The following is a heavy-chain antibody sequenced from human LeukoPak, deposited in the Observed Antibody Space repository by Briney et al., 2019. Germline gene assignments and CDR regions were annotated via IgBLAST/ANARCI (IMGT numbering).Heavy chain of an antibody. CDR3: AKSTVDYYYYYMDV. CDR1: GFTFSSYG. Sequence: GGSLRLSCAASGFTFSSYGMHWVRQAPGKGLEWVAVIWYGGSNKYYADSVKGRFTISRDNSKNTLYLQMNSLRAEDTAVYYCAKSTVDYYYYYMDVWGKGTTVTVSS. J-gene: IGHJ6*03. D-gene: IGHD1-26*01. V-gene: IGHV3-30*02. CDR2: IWYGGSNK.